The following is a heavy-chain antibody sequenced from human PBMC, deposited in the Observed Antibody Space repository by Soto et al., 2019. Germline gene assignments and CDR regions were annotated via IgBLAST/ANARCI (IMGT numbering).Heavy chain of an antibody. D-gene: IGHD3-10*01. V-gene: IGHV2-5*02. Sequence: QITLKESGPTLVKPTQTLTLTCTFSGFSLSTSGVGVGWIRQPPGKALEWLALIYWDDDKRYRPSLKSRLTITKDTSKNLVVLTLTKLDTVDTATYYCARGGWTTYYSPFFDYWGQGTLVTVSS. CDR1: GFSLSTSGVG. CDR2: IYWDDDK. CDR3: ARGGWTTYYSPFFDY. J-gene: IGHJ4*02.